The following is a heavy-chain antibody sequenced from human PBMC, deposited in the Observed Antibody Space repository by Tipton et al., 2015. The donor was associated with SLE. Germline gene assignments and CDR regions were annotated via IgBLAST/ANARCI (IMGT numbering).Heavy chain of an antibody. CDR3: ASGITGTSDY. CDR1: GGSISSYY. Sequence: TLSLTCTVSGGSISSYYWSWIRQPPGKGLEWIGYIYYTGSTNYNPSLKSRVTISIDTSKNLFSLKLSSVTAADTAVYYCASGITGTSDYWGQGTLVTVSS. J-gene: IGHJ4*02. D-gene: IGHD1-7*01. V-gene: IGHV4-59*08. CDR2: IYYTGST.